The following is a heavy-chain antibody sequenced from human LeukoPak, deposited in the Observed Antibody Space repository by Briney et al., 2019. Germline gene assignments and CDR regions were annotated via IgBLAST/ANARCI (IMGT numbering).Heavy chain of an antibody. D-gene: IGHD2-2*01. CDR2: MNPNSGNT. Sequence: ASVKVSCKASGYTFTSYGISWVRQAPGQGLEWMGWMNPNSGNTGYAQRFQGRVTMTRNTSISTAYMELSSLRSEDTAVYYCARSDQLRYYWGQGTLVTVSS. J-gene: IGHJ4*02. V-gene: IGHV1-8*02. CDR1: GYTFTSYG. CDR3: ARSDQLRYY.